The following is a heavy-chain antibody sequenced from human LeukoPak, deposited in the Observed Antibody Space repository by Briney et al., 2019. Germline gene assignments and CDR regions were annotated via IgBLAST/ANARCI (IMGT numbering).Heavy chain of an antibody. CDR2: ISAYNGNT. Sequence: GASVKVSCKAYGSTFTSYGISWVRQAPGHGLEWMGWISAYNGNTTYAQKLQGRVTMTTDTSTSTAYMELRSLRSDDTAVYYCARGVVVPAAMHYYYMDVWGKGTTVTVSS. J-gene: IGHJ6*03. V-gene: IGHV1-18*01. CDR3: ARGVVVPAAMHYYYMDV. CDR1: GSTFTSYG. D-gene: IGHD2-2*01.